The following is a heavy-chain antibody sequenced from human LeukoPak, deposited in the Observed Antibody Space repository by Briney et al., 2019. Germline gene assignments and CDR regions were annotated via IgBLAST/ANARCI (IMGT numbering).Heavy chain of an antibody. V-gene: IGHV3-23*01. CDR1: GFTFSSYA. J-gene: IGHJ4*02. Sequence: GGSLRLSCVASGFTFSSYAMSWVRQAPGKGLEWVSGISDSGGSTYYADSVKGRFTISRDNSKSTLFLQMNSLRAEDTAVYYCAKETYSSGWYPYFDYWGQGTLVTVSS. CDR2: ISDSGGST. CDR3: AKETYSSGWYPYFDY. D-gene: IGHD6-19*01.